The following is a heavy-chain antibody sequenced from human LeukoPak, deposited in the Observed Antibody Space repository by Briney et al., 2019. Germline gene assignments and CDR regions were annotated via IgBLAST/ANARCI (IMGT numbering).Heavy chain of an antibody. CDR2: ITSKSNYI. D-gene: IGHD4-11*01. V-gene: IGHV3-21*01. J-gene: IGHJ6*03. CDR1: GFTFSVYS. Sequence: GGSLRLSCSGSGFTFSVYSMNWVRQAPGKGLEWVSSITSKSNYIYYADSVKGRFTIPRDNAMNSVFLQLSSRGAEDSAVYYCTGGLFGIESDNNLYQYMDVWGKGTTVTVSS. CDR3: TGGLFGIESDNNLYQYMDV.